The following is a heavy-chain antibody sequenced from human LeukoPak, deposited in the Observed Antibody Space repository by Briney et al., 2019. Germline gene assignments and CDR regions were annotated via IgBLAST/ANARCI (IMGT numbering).Heavy chain of an antibody. CDR2: INTNTGNP. V-gene: IGHV7-4-1*02. J-gene: IGHJ5*02. D-gene: IGHD3-22*01. CDR1: GYTFTGHY. CDR3: ARDRRYYYDSSVLNWFDP. Sequence: ASVKVSCKASGYTFTGHYMHWVRQAPGQGLEWMGWINTNTGNPTYAQGFTGRFVFSLDTSVSTAYLQISSLKAEDTAVYYCARDRRYYYDSSVLNWFDPWGQGTLVTVSS.